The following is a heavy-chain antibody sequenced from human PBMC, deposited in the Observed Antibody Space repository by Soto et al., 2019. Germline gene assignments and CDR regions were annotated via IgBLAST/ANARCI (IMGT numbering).Heavy chain of an antibody. D-gene: IGHD6-25*01. V-gene: IGHV3-23*01. Sequence: GGAMRLSCIASGFTFSNYAISWVRQAPGKGLEWVSTISDNGANTFIGDSMKDHFDISRDNSKNTVFLHLSTVRAEDTAIYYCARAIGADFFDYWGQGTPVPVPS. CDR2: ISDNGANT. J-gene: IGHJ4*02. CDR3: ARAIGADFFDY. CDR1: GFTFSNYA.